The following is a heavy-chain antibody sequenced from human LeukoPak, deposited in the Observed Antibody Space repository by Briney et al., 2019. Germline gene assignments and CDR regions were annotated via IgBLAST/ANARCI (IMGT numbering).Heavy chain of an antibody. CDR3: ARCRTPAGPGAFDI. CDR2: INHSGST. CDR1: GGSFSGYY. J-gene: IGHJ3*02. D-gene: IGHD2-2*01. Sequence: SETLSLTCAVHGGSFSGYYWSWIRQPPGKGLEWIGEINHSGSTNYNPSLKSRVTISVDTSKNQFSLKLSSVTAADTAVYYCARCRTPAGPGAFDIWGQGTMVTVSS. V-gene: IGHV4-34*01.